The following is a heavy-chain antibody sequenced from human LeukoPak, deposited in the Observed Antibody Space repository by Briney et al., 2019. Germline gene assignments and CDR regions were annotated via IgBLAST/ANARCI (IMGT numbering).Heavy chain of an antibody. D-gene: IGHD6-19*01. CDR3: AKDRGLYSSGCGDY. V-gene: IGHV3-53*01. J-gene: IGHJ4*02. Sequence: GGSLRLSCAASGFTVSSKYMSWVRQAPGKGLECVSAIDRGVGSTYYADSVKGRFTISRDNSKNTLYLQMNSLRAEDTAVYYCAKDRGLYSSGCGDYWGQGTLVTVSS. CDR2: IDRGVGST. CDR1: GFTVSSKY.